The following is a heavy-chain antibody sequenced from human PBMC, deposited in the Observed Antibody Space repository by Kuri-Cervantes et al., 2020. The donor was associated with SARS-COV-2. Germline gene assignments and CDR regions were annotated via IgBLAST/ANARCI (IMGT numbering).Heavy chain of an antibody. CDR1: GFTFGSYG. CDR3: AKDHWDDY. CDR2: ISYDGSNK. J-gene: IGHJ4*02. D-gene: IGHD7-27*01. V-gene: IGHV3-30*18. Sequence: GGSLRLSCAASGFTFGSYGMHWVRQAPGKGLEWVAVISYDGSNKYYADSVKCRFTISRDNSKNTLYLQMNSLRAEDTAVYYCAKDHWDDYWGQGTLVTVSS.